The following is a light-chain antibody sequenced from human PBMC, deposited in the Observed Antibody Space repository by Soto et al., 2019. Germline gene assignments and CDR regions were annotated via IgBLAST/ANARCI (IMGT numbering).Light chain of an antibody. V-gene: IGLV2-14*01. CDR3: SSYTSANTLI. Sequence: QSVLTQPASVSVSPGQSITISCGDVGPYNSVSWYQHHRGKAPKLIIYEVKNRPSGVSNRFSGSRSGNTASLTISGLQTEDDSDYYCSSYTSANTLIFGGGTKVTVL. CDR2: EVK. J-gene: IGLJ2*01. CDR1: DVGPYNS.